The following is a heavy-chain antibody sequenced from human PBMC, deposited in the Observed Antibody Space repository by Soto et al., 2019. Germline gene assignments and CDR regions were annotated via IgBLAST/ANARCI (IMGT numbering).Heavy chain of an antibody. CDR3: ARICSGGSCYAAFDI. J-gene: IGHJ3*02. Sequence: PGGSLRLSCAASGFTFSSYAMSWVRQAPGKGLEWVSAISGSGGSTYYADSVKGRFTISRDNSKNTLYLQMNSLRAEDTAVYYCARICSGGSCYAAFDIWGQGTMVTVSS. CDR2: ISGSGGST. CDR1: GFTFSSYA. V-gene: IGHV3-23*01. D-gene: IGHD2-15*01.